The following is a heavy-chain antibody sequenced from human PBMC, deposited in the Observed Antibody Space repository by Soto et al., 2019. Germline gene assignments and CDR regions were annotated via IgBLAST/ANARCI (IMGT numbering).Heavy chain of an antibody. Sequence: PGGSLRLSCAVSGFTFSSHAMSWVRQAPGKGLEWVSTISSSSSYTYYADSVKGRFTISRDNAKNSLYLQMNSLRAEDTAVYYCARELSAAAVLDYWGQGTLVTVSS. J-gene: IGHJ4*02. CDR2: ISSSSSYT. CDR1: GFTFSSHA. V-gene: IGHV3-21*01. D-gene: IGHD6-13*01. CDR3: ARELSAAAVLDY.